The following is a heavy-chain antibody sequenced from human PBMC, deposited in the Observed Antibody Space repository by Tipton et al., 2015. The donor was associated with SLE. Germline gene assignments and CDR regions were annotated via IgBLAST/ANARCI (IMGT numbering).Heavy chain of an antibody. V-gene: IGHV3-74*01. CDR1: RFPFSNHW. D-gene: IGHD3-16*01. J-gene: IGHJ4*02. CDR2: INPDGTVT. Sequence: GSLRLSCAASRFPFSNHWMHWVRQVSGKAPVWVSQINPDGTVTGHADSVKGRFTSSRDNAKSTLYLQMDNLREEDTAIYYCTKGGFSFSYESWGQGTLVTVSS. CDR3: TKGGFSFSYES.